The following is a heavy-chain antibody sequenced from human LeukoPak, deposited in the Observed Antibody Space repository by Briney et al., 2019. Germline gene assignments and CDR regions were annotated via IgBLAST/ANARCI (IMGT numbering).Heavy chain of an antibody. Sequence: GESLKISCKGSGFSFTSYWISWVRQMPGKGLEWMGRIDPSDSYTNYSPSFQGHVTISADKSISTAYLQWSSLKASDTAMYYCARRVGATGWFDPWGQGTLVTVSS. CDR2: IDPSDSYT. CDR3: ARRVGATGWFDP. V-gene: IGHV5-10-1*01. J-gene: IGHJ5*02. D-gene: IGHD1-26*01. CDR1: GFSFTSYW.